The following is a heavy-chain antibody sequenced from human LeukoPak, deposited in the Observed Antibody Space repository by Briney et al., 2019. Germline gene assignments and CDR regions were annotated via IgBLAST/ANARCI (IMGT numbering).Heavy chain of an antibody. CDR2: ISAYNGNT. CDR3: ARVLNWNYGGLVGYYFDY. J-gene: IGHJ4*02. CDR1: GYTFTSYG. D-gene: IGHD1-7*01. Sequence: AAVKVSYKASGYTFTSYGISWVRQAPGQGLEWMGWISAYNGNTNYAQKLQGRVTMTTDTSTSTAYMELRSLRSDDTAMYYCARVLNWNYGGLVGYYFDYWGQGTLVTVSS. V-gene: IGHV1-18*01.